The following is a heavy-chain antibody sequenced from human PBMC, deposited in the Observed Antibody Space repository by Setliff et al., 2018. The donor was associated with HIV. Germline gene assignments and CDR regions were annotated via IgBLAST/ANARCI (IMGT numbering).Heavy chain of an antibody. V-gene: IGHV3-23*01. D-gene: IGHD6-13*01. CDR2: ISSSGGAT. CDR3: ARRGRVAAVDY. J-gene: IGHJ4*02. Sequence: GGSLRLSCAVSGFMFSNYAMNWVRQGPGRELEWVSTISSSGGATYYADSVKGRFTISRDNAKNTLYLQMNSLRAEDTAVYYCARRGRVAAVDYWGQGTLVTVSS. CDR1: GFMFSNYA.